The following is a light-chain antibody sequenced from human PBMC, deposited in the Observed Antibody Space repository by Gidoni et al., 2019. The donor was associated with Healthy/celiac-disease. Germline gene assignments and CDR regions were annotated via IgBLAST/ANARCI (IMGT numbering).Light chain of an antibody. V-gene: IGKV2-28*01. J-gene: IGKJ3*01. CDR3: MQALQTLSFT. CDR2: LGS. CDR1: QSLLHSNGYNY. Sequence: DIVMTQSPLSLPVTPGDPASLSCRSSQSLLHSNGYNYLDWYLQKPGQSPQLLIYLGSNRASGVPDRFSGSGSGTDFTLKISRVEAEDVGVYYCMQALQTLSFTFGPGTKVDIK.